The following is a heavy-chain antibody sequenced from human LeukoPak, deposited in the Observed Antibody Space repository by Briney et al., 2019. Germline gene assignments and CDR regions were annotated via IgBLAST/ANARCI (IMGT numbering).Heavy chain of an antibody. CDR3: ARWGNSTMEPFNF. V-gene: IGHV5-51*01. CDR1: GYNFARYW. J-gene: IGHJ4*02. CDR2: IYPGDSDT. D-gene: IGHD3-10*01. Sequence: GESLKISCKASGYNFARYWIGWVRQMPGKGLEWMGIIYPGDSDTTYSPSFQGQVTISADKSISTTYLQWTSLKASVSAMYYCARWGNSTMEPFNFWGQGTLVSVSS.